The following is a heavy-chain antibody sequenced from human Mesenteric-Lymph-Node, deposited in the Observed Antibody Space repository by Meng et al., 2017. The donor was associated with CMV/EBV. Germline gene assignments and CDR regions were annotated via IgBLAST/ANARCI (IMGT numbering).Heavy chain of an antibody. J-gene: IGHJ4*02. Sequence: GSLRLSCAVSGGSISSSNWWSWVRQSPGKGPEWIGEIDQSGSINYSPSLKNRVTISVDKSKNQFSLKMMSVTAADTAVYYCARESGSGSYSFDYWGRGTLVTVSS. CDR3: ARESGSGSYSFDY. CDR1: GGSISSSNW. D-gene: IGHD3-10*01. V-gene: IGHV4-4*02. CDR2: IDQSGSI.